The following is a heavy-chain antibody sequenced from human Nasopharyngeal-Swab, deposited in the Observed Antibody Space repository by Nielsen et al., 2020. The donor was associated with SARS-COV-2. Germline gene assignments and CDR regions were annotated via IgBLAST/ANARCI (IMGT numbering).Heavy chain of an antibody. V-gene: IGHV4-34*01. CDR1: GGSFSGYY. D-gene: IGHD2-15*01. CDR3: ARVADCSGGSCDGWFDP. J-gene: IGHJ5*02. CDR2: INHSGST. Sequence: SETLSLTCAVYGGSFSGYYWSWIRQPSGKGLEWIGEINHSGSTNYNPSLKSRVTISVDTSKNQFSLKLSSVTAADTAVYYCARVADCSGGSCDGWFDPWGQGTLVTVSS.